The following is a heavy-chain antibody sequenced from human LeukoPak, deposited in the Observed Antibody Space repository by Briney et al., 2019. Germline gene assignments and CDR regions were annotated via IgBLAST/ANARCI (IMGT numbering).Heavy chain of an antibody. J-gene: IGHJ6*02. CDR3: ARDPYDFWSGYPYYYGMDV. V-gene: IGHV3-33*01. D-gene: IGHD3-3*01. CDR2: IWYDGSNK. CDR1: GFTFSSYG. Sequence: GGSLRLSCAASGFTFSSYGMHWVRQAPGKGLEWVAVIWYDGSNKYYADSVKGRFTISRDNSKNTLYLQMNSLRAEDTAVYYCARDPYDFWSGYPYYYGMDVWGQGTTVTVSS.